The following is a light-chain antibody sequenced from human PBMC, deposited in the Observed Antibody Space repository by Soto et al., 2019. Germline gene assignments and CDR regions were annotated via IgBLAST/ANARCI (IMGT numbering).Light chain of an antibody. J-gene: IGKJ1*01. CDR2: AAS. Sequence: DIQMTQSPSSLSASVGDRVTITCRASQSISSYLNWYQQKPGKAPKLLIYAASSLQSGVPSRFTGSGSGTDFTLTITTLEPEDFAVYYCQQYGSSPRTFGLGTKVDIK. V-gene: IGKV1-39*01. CDR1: QSISSY. CDR3: QQYGSSPRT.